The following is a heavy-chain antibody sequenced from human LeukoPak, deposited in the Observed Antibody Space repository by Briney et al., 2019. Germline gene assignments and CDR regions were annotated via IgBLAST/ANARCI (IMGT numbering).Heavy chain of an antibody. Sequence: ASVKVSCKASGYTFTGFFLHLVRQAPGQGFEWIGWINPNSGDKKYAQRFQGRVTMTRDTSISTAYIELSRLRSEDTAVYYCATILSNAAFDYWGQGTLVAVSS. CDR2: INPNSGDK. D-gene: IGHD6-25*01. J-gene: IGHJ4*02. CDR3: ATILSNAAFDY. V-gene: IGHV1-2*02. CDR1: GYTFTGFF.